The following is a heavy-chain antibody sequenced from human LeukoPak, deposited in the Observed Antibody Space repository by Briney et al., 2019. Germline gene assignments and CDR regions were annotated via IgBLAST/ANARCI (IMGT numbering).Heavy chain of an antibody. CDR2: INPSDGGT. J-gene: IGHJ1*01. V-gene: IGHV1-46*01. Sequence: GASVNVSCKASGYTFTIYYMHWVRQAPGQGLEWMGIINPSDGGTYYAENFQGRVTMTKDTSTSTVYMELSSLRSEDTAFYYCARGADDSSGFDPAEYFLHWGQGTLVTVSS. D-gene: IGHD3-22*01. CDR1: GYTFTIYY. CDR3: ARGADDSSGFDPAEYFLH.